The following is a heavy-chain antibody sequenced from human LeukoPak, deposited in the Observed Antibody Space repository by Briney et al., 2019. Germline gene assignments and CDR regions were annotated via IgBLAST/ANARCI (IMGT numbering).Heavy chain of an antibody. CDR1: GFTFSSYG. J-gene: IGHJ4*02. V-gene: IGHV3-30*02. CDR2: IRYDGSNK. D-gene: IGHD3-10*01. Sequence: PGGSLRLSCATSGFTFSSYGMHWVRQAPGKGLEWVAFIRYDGSNKNYADSVKGRFTISRDNSKNTLYLQMNSLRAEDTAVYYCAKDQSTMVRGVIITALDYWGQGTLVTVSS. CDR3: AKDQSTMVRGVIITALDY.